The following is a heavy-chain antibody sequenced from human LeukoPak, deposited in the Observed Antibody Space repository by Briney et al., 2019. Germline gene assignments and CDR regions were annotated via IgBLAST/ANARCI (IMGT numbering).Heavy chain of an antibody. Sequence: ASVKVSCKASGYTFTGYYMHWVRQAPGQGLEWMGWINPNSGGTNYAQKFQGGVTMTRDTSISTAYMELSRLRSDDTAVYYCARAAAGDYYYYYMAVWGKGTTVTVYS. CDR3: ARAAAGDYYYYYMAV. D-gene: IGHD6-13*01. CDR2: INPNSGGT. V-gene: IGHV1-2*02. J-gene: IGHJ6*03. CDR1: GYTFTGYY.